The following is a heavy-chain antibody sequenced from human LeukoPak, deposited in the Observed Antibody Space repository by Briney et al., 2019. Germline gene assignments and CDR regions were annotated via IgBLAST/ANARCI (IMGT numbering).Heavy chain of an antibody. CDR2: INHSGST. Sequence: PSETLSLTCAVYGGSFSGYYWSWIRQPPGKGLEWIGEINHSGSTNYNPSLKSRVTISVDTSKNQFSLKLNSVTAADTAVYYCARTHSGSYYYYYYGMDVWGQGTTVTVSS. J-gene: IGHJ6*02. D-gene: IGHD1-26*01. CDR1: GGSFSGYY. CDR3: ARTHSGSYYYYYYGMDV. V-gene: IGHV4-34*01.